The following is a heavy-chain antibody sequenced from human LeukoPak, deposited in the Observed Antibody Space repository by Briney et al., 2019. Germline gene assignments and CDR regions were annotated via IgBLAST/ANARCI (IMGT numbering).Heavy chain of an antibody. V-gene: IGHV4-59*01. CDR1: DGSISSYY. D-gene: IGHD4-17*01. J-gene: IGHJ5*02. CDR3: ARGTTTVTTANWFDP. Sequence: SGTLSLTXTVSDGSISSYYWSWIRQPPGKGLEWIGYIYYSGSTNYNLSLKSRVTISVDTSKNQFSLKLSSVTAADTAVYYCARGTTTVTTANWFDPWGQGTLVTVSS. CDR2: IYYSGST.